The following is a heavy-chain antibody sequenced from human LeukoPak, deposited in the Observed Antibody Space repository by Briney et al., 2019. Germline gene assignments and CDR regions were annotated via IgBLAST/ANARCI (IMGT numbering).Heavy chain of an antibody. J-gene: IGHJ4*02. D-gene: IGHD3-10*01. CDR2: INPNSGGT. CDR1: GYMFTAYY. V-gene: IGHV1-2*02. Sequence: GASVKVSCKASGYMFTAYYINWVRQSPGLGLEWLGWINPNSGGTTYAQRFQGRVTMTSDTSTSTAYLEPNGLRSDDTAVYFCARLNSGNLRGILYWGQGSLVTVSS. CDR3: ARLNSGNLRGILY.